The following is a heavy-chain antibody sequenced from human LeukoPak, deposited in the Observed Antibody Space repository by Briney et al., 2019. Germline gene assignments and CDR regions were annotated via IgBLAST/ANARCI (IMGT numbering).Heavy chain of an antibody. Sequence: QTGGSLRLSCAASGFTFSSYGMHWVRQAPGKGLEWVAVIWYDGSNKYHADSVKGRFTISRDNSKNTLYLQMNSLRAEDTAVYYCARGGSGSFPFDPWGQGTLVTVSS. V-gene: IGHV3-33*01. D-gene: IGHD3-10*01. J-gene: IGHJ5*02. CDR2: IWYDGSNK. CDR3: ARGGSGSFPFDP. CDR1: GFTFSSYG.